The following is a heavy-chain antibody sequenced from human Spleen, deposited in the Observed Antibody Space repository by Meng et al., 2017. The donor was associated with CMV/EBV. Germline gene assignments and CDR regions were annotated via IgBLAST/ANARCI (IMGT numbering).Heavy chain of an antibody. D-gene: IGHD2-15*01. J-gene: IGHJ4*02. CDR3: ARDGGYHRAAGPY. CDR2: IYYSGST. Sequence: QGQLQGSGPGLVKPSQTLSPPCIVSGGSISSGDYYWSWIRQPPGKGLEWIGYIYYSGSTYYNPSLKSRVTISVDTSKNQFSLKLSSVTAADTAVYYCARDGGYHRAAGPYWGQGTLVTVSS. CDR1: GGSISSGDYY. V-gene: IGHV4-30-4*08.